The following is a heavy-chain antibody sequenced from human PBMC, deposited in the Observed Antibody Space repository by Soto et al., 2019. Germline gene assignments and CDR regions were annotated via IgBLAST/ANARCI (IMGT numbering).Heavy chain of an antibody. CDR1: GFTFSSHT. Sequence: GGSLRLSCAASGFTFSSHTMNWVRQAPGKGLEWVSSISSSSSYIYYADSVRGRFTISRDNAQNSLYLQMDSLRAEDTAVYYCARTTMIVVINTNWSDPWGQGTLVTVSS. V-gene: IGHV3-21*01. D-gene: IGHD3-22*01. J-gene: IGHJ5*02. CDR3: ARTTMIVVINTNWSDP. CDR2: ISSSSSYI.